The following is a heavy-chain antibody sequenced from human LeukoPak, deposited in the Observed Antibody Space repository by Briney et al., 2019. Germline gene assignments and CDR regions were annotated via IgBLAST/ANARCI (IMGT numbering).Heavy chain of an antibody. V-gene: IGHV1-2*02. CDR2: INPNSGGT. D-gene: IGHD3-22*01. J-gene: IGHJ4*02. Sequence: GASVKVSCKASGYTFTGYYMHWVRQAPGQGLEWMGWINPNSGGTNYAQKFQGRVTMTRDTSISTAYMELSRLRSDDTAVYYCARPHYDSSGYYPFDYWGQGTLVSVSS. CDR1: GYTFTGYY. CDR3: ARPHYDSSGYYPFDY.